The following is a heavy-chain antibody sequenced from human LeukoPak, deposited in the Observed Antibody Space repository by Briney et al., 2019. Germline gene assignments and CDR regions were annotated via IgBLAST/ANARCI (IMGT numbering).Heavy chain of an antibody. D-gene: IGHD3-9*01. Sequence: ASVKVSCKGAGYTFTSYGISWVRQAPGQGLEWMGWISAYNGNTNYAQKLQGRVTMTTDTSTSTAYMELRSLRSDDTAVYYCARERKSILTDYWGQGTLVTVSS. CDR3: ARERKSILTDY. CDR2: ISAYNGNT. J-gene: IGHJ4*02. CDR1: GYTFTSYG. V-gene: IGHV1-18*01.